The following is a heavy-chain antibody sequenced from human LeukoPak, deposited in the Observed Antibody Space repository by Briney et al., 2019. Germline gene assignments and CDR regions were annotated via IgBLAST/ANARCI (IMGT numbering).Heavy chain of an antibody. CDR2: ISGSGGST. D-gene: IGHD3-10*01. CDR1: GFTFASYA. CDR3: AKNMVRGVIPYYFDY. Sequence: GGSLRLSCAASGFTFASYAMSWVRQAPRKGLEWVSAISGSGGSTYYADSVKGRFTISRDNSKNTLYLQVNSLRAEDTAVYYCAKNMVRGVIPYYFDYWGQGTLVTVSS. V-gene: IGHV3-23*01. J-gene: IGHJ4*02.